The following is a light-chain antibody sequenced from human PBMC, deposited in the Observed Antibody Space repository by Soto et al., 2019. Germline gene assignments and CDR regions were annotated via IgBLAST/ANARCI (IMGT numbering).Light chain of an antibody. CDR2: DAS. J-gene: IGKJ1*01. CDR3: QQRRYWPVT. CDR1: QSVSSY. V-gene: IGKV3-11*01. Sequence: EIVLTQSPAILSMSPGERATLSCRASQSVSSYFAWYQQKPGQAPRLLIYDASNRATGVPARFSGSGSGTDFPLTSSRLEPEDVAVYYCQQRRYWPVTFGQGTKVEIK.